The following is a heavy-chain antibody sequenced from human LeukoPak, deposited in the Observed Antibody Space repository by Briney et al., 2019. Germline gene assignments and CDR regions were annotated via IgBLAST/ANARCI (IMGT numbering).Heavy chain of an antibody. CDR1: GYTFTSYD. CDR2: MNPNSGNT. Sequence: GASVKVSCKASGYTFTSYDINWVRQATGQGLEWMGWMNPNSGNTGYAQKFQGRVTMTRNTSISTAYMELSSLRSEDTAVYYCARGLQLHYDFWSGYYFPYYYGTDVWGQGTTVTVSS. V-gene: IGHV1-8*01. D-gene: IGHD3-3*01. CDR3: ARGLQLHYDFWSGYYFPYYYGTDV. J-gene: IGHJ6*02.